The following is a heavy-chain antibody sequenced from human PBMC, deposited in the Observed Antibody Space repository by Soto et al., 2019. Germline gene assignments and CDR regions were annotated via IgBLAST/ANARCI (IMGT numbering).Heavy chain of an antibody. CDR3: ARDPVYGDYRWFDP. D-gene: IGHD4-17*01. CDR2: IIPIFGTA. CDR1: GGTFSSYA. J-gene: IGHJ5*02. V-gene: IGHV1-69*13. Sequence: GASVKVSCKASGGTFSSYAISWVRQAPGQGLDWMGGIIPIFGTANYAQKFQGRVTITADESTSTAYMELSSLRSEDTAVYYCARDPVYGDYRWFDPWGQGTLVTVSS.